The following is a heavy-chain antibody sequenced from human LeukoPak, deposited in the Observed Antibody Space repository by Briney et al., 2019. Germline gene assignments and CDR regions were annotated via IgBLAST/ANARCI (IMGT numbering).Heavy chain of an antibody. D-gene: IGHD6-19*01. V-gene: IGHV1-2*02. CDR3: AHHPGYSSGWYFDY. J-gene: IGHJ4*02. CDR1: GYTFTGYY. CDR2: INPNSGGT. Sequence: ASVKVSCKASGYTFTGYYMHWVRQAPGQGLEWMGWINPNSGGTNYAQKFQGRVTMTRDTSISTAYMELSRLRSDDTAVYYCAHHPGYSSGWYFDYWGQGTLVTVSS.